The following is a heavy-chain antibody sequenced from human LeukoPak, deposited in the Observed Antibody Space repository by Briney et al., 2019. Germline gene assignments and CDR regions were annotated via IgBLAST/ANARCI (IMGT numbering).Heavy chain of an antibody. CDR1: GGPISNYY. D-gene: IGHD2-21*01. J-gene: IGHJ1*01. CDR3: ARGIGPYFQH. V-gene: IGHV4-59*12. CDR2: IYYSGST. Sequence: SETLSLTCTVSGGPISNYYWSWIRQPPGKGLEWIGYIYYSGSTNYNPSLKSRVTISVDTSENQFSLKLSSVTAADTAVYYCARGIGPYFQHWGQGTLVTVSS.